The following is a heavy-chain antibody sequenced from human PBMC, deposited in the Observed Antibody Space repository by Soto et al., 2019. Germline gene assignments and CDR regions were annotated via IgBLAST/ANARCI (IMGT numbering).Heavy chain of an antibody. CDR3: AHRLIHSSGWYLRWVYFQH. J-gene: IGHJ1*01. CDR2: IYWDDDK. CDR1: GFSLSTSGVG. V-gene: IGHV2-5*02. D-gene: IGHD6-19*01. Sequence: SGPTLVKPTQTLTLTCTFSGFSLSTSGVGVGWIRQPPGKALEWLALIYWDDDKRYSPSLKRRLTITKETSKNQVVLTMNNMDPGDTSTYYGAHRLIHSSGWYLRWVYFQHWGQGTLVTVSS.